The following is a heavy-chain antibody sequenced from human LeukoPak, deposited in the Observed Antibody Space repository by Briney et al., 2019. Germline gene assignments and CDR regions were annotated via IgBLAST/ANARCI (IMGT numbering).Heavy chain of an antibody. D-gene: IGHD3-22*01. V-gene: IGHV3-30*04. Sequence: GGSLRLSCAASGFTFSNYAMHWVRQAPGKGLEWVAVISYDGSNKYYADSVKGRFTISRDNSKNTLYLQMNSLRAEDTAVYYCGKDRRHYDSSGYFDYWGQGTLVTVSS. CDR2: ISYDGSNK. CDR3: GKDRRHYDSSGYFDY. CDR1: GFTFSNYA. J-gene: IGHJ4*02.